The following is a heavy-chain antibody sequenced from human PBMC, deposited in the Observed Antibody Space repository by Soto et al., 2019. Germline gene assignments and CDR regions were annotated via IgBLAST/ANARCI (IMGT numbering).Heavy chain of an antibody. Sequence: QVQLVRSGAEVKKPGSSVKVSCKASGGTFSSYTISWVRQAPGQGLEWMGRIIPILGIANYAQKFQGRVTITADKSTSTAYMELSSLRSEDTAVYYCARVVSGNNWFDPWGQGTLVTVSS. D-gene: IGHD3-3*01. CDR2: IIPILGIA. V-gene: IGHV1-69*02. CDR3: ARVVSGNNWFDP. J-gene: IGHJ5*02. CDR1: GGTFSSYT.